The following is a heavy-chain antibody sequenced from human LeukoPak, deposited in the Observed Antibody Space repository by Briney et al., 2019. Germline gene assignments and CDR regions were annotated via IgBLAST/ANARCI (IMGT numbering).Heavy chain of an antibody. J-gene: IGHJ5*02. CDR2: IYYSGST. Sequence: SETLSLTCTVSGGSISSGGYYWSWIRQHPGKGLEWIGYIYYSGSTHYNPSLKSRVTISVDTSKNQFSLKLSSVTAADTAVYYCARADYSNYVRGFDPWGQGTLVTVSS. CDR1: GGSISSGGYY. CDR3: ARADYSNYVRGFDP. V-gene: IGHV4-31*03. D-gene: IGHD4-11*01.